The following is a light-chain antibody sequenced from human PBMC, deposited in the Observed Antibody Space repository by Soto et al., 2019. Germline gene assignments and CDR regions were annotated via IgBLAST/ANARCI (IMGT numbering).Light chain of an antibody. CDR2: EVN. Sequence: QSALTQPRSVSGSLGQSVTISCTGTGSDIGAYNYVSWYQQHPGKAPKLIIFEVNSRPSGVSNRFSGSKSGSAASLTISGLQAEDEADYYCSSYSSTSTPYVFGGGTKVTVL. V-gene: IGLV2-14*01. CDR1: GSDIGAYNY. J-gene: IGLJ1*01. CDR3: SSYSSTSTPYV.